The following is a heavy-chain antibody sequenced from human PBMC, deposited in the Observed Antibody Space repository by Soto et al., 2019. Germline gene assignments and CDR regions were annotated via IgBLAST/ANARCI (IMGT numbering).Heavy chain of an antibody. CDR2: INPNSGGT. D-gene: IGHD1-1*01. CDR1: GYTFSDYY. J-gene: IGHJ4*02. V-gene: IGHV1-2*02. CDR3: ATEPPTSRPEGVGF. Sequence: ASVKVSCKAPGYTFSDYYIHWVRQAPGQGLEWIGCINPNSGGTKYAPNCQGGVTMTRAPSITTAYLELSRLRSGATAVYYCATEPPTSRPEGVGFWGQGTLVTVSS.